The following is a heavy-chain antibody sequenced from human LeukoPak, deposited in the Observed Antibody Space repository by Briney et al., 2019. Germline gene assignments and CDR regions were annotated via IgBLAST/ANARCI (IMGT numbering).Heavy chain of an antibody. Sequence: PGGSLRLSCAASGFTFDDYAMHWVRQAPGKGLEWVSLISWDGGSTYYADSVKGRFTISRDNSKNSLYLQMNCLRAEDTALYYCAKDIYHSSGYIDYWGQGTLVTVSS. CDR2: ISWDGGST. CDR3: AKDIYHSSGYIDY. D-gene: IGHD3-22*01. J-gene: IGHJ4*02. V-gene: IGHV3-43D*04. CDR1: GFTFDDYA.